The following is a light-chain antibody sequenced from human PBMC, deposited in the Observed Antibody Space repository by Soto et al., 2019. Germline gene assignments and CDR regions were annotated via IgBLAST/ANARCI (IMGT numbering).Light chain of an antibody. Sequence: EIVMTQSPATLSVSPGERATLSCRASQSVSSNLAWYQQKPGQAPRLLIYGASTRATGIPARFSGSGSGTQVTLTISRLQSEDFEVYYCQQYNNWPPWTFGQGTKVEIK. J-gene: IGKJ1*01. CDR1: QSVSSN. CDR3: QQYNNWPPWT. CDR2: GAS. V-gene: IGKV3-15*01.